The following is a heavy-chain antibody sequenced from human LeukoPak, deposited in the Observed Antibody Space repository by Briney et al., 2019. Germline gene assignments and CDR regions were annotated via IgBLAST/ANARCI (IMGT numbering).Heavy chain of an antibody. Sequence: ASVKVSCKASGYTFTSYDINWVRQATGQGLEWMGRINPNSGGTNYAQKFQGRVTMTRDTSISTAYMELSRLRSDDTAVYYCARKGCSSTSCCMNYYYYGMDVWGQGTTVTVSS. J-gene: IGHJ6*02. CDR1: GYTFTSYD. CDR3: ARKGCSSTSCCMNYYYYGMDV. CDR2: INPNSGGT. D-gene: IGHD2-2*01. V-gene: IGHV1-2*06.